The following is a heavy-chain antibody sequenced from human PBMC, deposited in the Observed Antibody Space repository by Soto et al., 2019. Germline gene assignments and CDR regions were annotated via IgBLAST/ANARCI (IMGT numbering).Heavy chain of an antibody. V-gene: IGHV3-66*01. D-gene: IGHD1-20*01. CDR1: GFTVSSNY. CDR2: IYSGGST. CDR3: ARGRGNWNDGGAFFDY. Sequence: EVQLVESGGGLVQPGGSLRVSCAASGFTVSSNYMSWVRQAPGKGLEWVSVIYSGGSTYYADSVKGRFTISRDNSKNTLYLQMNSLRAEDTAVYYCARGRGNWNDGGAFFDYWGQGTVVTVSS. J-gene: IGHJ4*02.